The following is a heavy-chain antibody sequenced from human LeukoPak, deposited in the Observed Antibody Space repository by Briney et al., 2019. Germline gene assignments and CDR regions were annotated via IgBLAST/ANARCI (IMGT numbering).Heavy chain of an antibody. J-gene: IGHJ6*02. D-gene: IGHD2-2*01. CDR1: AYTFSPYD. V-gene: IGHV3-23*01. Sequence: QPGGSLRLPCAASAYTFSPYDMNGVRQAPGKGWEWGSYLSSGGGTKHYADSVKGRFTISRNKSKNTLYLQMNRLRPEATAMYYCANAVCTTSSCSGFYGMDVWGQGTTVAVSS. CDR2: LSSGGGTK. CDR3: ANAVCTTSSCSGFYGMDV.